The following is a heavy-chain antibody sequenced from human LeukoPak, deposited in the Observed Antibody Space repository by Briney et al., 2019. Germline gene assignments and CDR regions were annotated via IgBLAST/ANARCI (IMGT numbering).Heavy chain of an antibody. CDR2: ISYDGSNE. J-gene: IGHJ4*02. CDR3: ARDFGSSPPYFDY. D-gene: IGHD6-6*01. V-gene: IGHV3-30*04. CDR1: GFTFSSYV. Sequence: GGSLRLSCAASGFTFSSYVMHWVRQAPGKGLEWVAIISYDGSNEYYADSVKGRFTISRDNAKNTLYLQMNSLRAEDTALYYCARDFGSSPPYFDYWGQGTLVTVSS.